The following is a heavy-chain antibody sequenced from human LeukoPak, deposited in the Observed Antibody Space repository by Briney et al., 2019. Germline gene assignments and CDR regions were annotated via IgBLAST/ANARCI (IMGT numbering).Heavy chain of an antibody. V-gene: IGHV5-51*01. CDR2: IYPGDSDT. CDR3: ARHVVATGYLDY. D-gene: IGHD5-12*01. J-gene: IGHJ4*02. Sequence: GESLKISCKISGYRLTNNWIGWVRQMPGKGLEWMGIIYPGDSDTRYSPSFQGQVTISADKSISTAYLQWSSLKASDTAMYYRARHVVATGYLDYWGQGTLVTVSS. CDR1: GYRLTNNW.